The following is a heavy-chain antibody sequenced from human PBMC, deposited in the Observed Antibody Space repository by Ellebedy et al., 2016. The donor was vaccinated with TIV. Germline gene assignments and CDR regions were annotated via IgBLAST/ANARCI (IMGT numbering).Heavy chain of an antibody. CDR1: GFIFSSYA. CDR2: ISGSGDST. D-gene: IGHD1-1*01. J-gene: IGHJ4*02. V-gene: IGHV3-23*01. CDR3: AKQRGGATGLDY. Sequence: GESLKISCAASGFIFSSYALSWVRQAPGKGLEWVSAISGSGDSTYYAEPVKGRFTISRDNSKNTLYLQMNSLRAEDTAIYYCAKQRGGATGLDYWGQGTLVTVSS.